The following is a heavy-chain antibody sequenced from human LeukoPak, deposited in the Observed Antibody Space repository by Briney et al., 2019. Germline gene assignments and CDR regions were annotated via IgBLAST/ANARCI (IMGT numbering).Heavy chain of an antibody. D-gene: IGHD3-10*01. Sequence: LRLSCAASGFTFSSYEMNWVRQPPGKGLEWIGSIYYSGSTYYNPSLKSRVTISVDTSKNQFSLKLRSVTAADTAVYSCARNRYYYGSGNYGVPNWFDPWGQGTLVTVSS. J-gene: IGHJ5*02. CDR3: ARNRYYYGSGNYGVPNWFDP. V-gene: IGHV4-39*01. CDR1: GFTFSSYE. CDR2: IYYSGST.